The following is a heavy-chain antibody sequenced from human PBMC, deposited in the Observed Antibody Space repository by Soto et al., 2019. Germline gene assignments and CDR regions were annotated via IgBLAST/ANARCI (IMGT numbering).Heavy chain of an antibody. CDR2: ISSSSSYI. CDR3: ARLNCSSTSCYKYIRWFDP. Sequence: GGSLRLSCAASGFTFSSYSMNWVRQAPGKGLEWVSSISSSSSYIYYADSVKGRFTISRDNAKNSLYLQMNSLRAEDTAVYYCARLNCSSTSCYKYIRWFDPWGQGTLVTVSS. J-gene: IGHJ5*02. CDR1: GFTFSSYS. D-gene: IGHD2-2*02. V-gene: IGHV3-21*01.